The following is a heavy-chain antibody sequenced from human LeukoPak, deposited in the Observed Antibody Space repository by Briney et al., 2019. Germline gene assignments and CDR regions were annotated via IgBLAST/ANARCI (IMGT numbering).Heavy chain of an antibody. CDR3: ARALMGGRDYHLDS. Sequence: GGSLRLSCAASGFTFSTYWMTWVRQAPGKGLEWVANIKTDGSHTYYLDSVKGRFTISRDNAKNFLFLQLGSLRADDTGVYYCARALMGGRDYHLDSWGQGTLVTVSS. CDR2: IKTDGSHT. V-gene: IGHV3-7*01. CDR1: GFTFSTYW. D-gene: IGHD4/OR15-4a*01. J-gene: IGHJ4*02.